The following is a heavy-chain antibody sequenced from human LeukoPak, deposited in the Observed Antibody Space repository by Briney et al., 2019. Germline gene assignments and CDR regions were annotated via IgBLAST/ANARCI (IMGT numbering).Heavy chain of an antibody. CDR3: AREITTVTTDLFDY. Sequence: SQTLSLTCTVSGGSISSGDYYWSWIRQPPGKGLERIGYIYYSGSTYYNPSLKSRVTISVDTSKNQFSLKLSSVTAADTAVYYCAREITTVTTDLFDYWGQGTLVTVSS. J-gene: IGHJ4*02. D-gene: IGHD4-17*01. CDR1: GGSISSGDYY. V-gene: IGHV4-30-4*01. CDR2: IYYSGST.